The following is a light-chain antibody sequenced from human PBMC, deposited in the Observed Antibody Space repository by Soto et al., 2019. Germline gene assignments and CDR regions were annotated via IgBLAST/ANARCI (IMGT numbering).Light chain of an antibody. CDR2: ANS. CDR3: QSYDTSLSARG. V-gene: IGLV1-40*01. CDR1: SSNFGAGFD. J-gene: IGLJ3*02. Sequence: QSVLTQPPSVSGAPGQRVSISCNGSSSNFGAGFDVHWYQQLLGTAPKLLIYANSNRPTRVPDRFSGSRSGPAASLAITGRQAEDESDWYCQSYDTSLSARGFGGGTNLTVL.